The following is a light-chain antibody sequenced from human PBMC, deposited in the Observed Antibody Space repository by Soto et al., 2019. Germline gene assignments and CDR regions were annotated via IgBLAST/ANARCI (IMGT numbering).Light chain of an antibody. Sequence: EIVLTQSPGTLSLSAGESATLSCRASQSVSSNYFAWFQQRPGQAPRLLIYGVSTRATGTPDRFSASGSATEFTLNINRLEPEDFAVYYCHQYGASPWTFGQGTKVDIK. CDR2: GVS. J-gene: IGKJ1*01. CDR1: QSVSSNY. CDR3: HQYGASPWT. V-gene: IGKV3-20*01.